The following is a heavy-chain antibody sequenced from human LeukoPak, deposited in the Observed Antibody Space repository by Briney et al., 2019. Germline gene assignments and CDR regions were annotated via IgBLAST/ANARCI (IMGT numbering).Heavy chain of an antibody. CDR3: AKVSPTILYDSRGWFDP. CDR1: GFTFDNYG. V-gene: IGHV3-23*01. D-gene: IGHD3-3*01. Sequence: PGGSLRLSCAASGFTFDNYGMSWVRQAPGKGLEWVSGISPGGGPTYYADSVKGRFTISRDDSKNTLYLQMNTLRAEDTAVYYCAKVSPTILYDSRGWFDPWGQGTLVTVSS. CDR2: ISPGGGPT. J-gene: IGHJ5*02.